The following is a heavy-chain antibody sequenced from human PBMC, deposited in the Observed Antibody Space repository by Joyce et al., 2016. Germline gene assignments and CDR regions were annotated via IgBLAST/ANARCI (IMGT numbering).Heavy chain of an antibody. CDR2: ISNGGGTT. CDR1: GFTFSIYP. V-gene: IGHV3-23*01. Sequence: DVLLLESGGGLVQPGGSLRLSCAAAGFTFSIYPMTGVRQVPGKGLEWVSSISNGGGTTYYADSVKGRFTISRDNSENTLYLQMNSLRAEDTGVYFCARRLTAYLDYWGQGSLVTVSS. CDR3: ARRLTAYLDY. J-gene: IGHJ4*02. D-gene: IGHD3-9*01.